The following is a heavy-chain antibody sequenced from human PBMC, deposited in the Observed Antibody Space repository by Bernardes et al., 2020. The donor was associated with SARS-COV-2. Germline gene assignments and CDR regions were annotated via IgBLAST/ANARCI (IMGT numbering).Heavy chain of an antibody. CDR3: ARILPNTAGNDAFDI. V-gene: IGHV5-51*01. D-gene: IGHD5-18*01. Sequence: GESLKISCQGSGYRFSSAWIGWVRQMPEKGLEWVGVIHPGDSHTRYSPSFQGQVTISVDASVTTAFVQWSSLKASDTAMYYCARILPNTAGNDAFDIWGQGTMVTVS. CDR2: IHPGDSHT. J-gene: IGHJ3*02. CDR1: GYRFSSAW.